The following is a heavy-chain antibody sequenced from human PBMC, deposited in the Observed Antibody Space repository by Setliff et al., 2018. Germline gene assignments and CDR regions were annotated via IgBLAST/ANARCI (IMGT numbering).Heavy chain of an antibody. CDR3: ARDNQIAAYAFDI. D-gene: IGHD1-20*01. CDR1: GGSFSGYY. Sequence: SETLSLTCAVYGGSFSGYYWSWIRQPPGKRLEWIGEIIHSGSTNYNPSLQSRVTISMDTSKNQFSLKLSSVTAADTAVYYCARDNQIAAYAFDIWGQGTMVTVSS. CDR2: IIHSGST. J-gene: IGHJ3*02. V-gene: IGHV4-34*12.